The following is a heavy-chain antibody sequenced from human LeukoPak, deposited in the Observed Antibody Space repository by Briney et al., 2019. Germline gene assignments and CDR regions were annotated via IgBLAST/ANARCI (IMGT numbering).Heavy chain of an antibody. V-gene: IGHV3-64*04. J-gene: IGHJ6*02. CDR3: AKGLSGSYSAYYYYGMDV. CDR1: GFTFSSYA. Sequence: GGSLRLSCSASGFTFSSYALHWVRQAPGKGLEYVSAISSNGGSTYYADSVKGRFTISRDNSKNTLYLQMNSLRAEDTAVYYCAKGLSGSYSAYYYYGMDVWGQGTTVTVSS. D-gene: IGHD1-26*01. CDR2: ISSNGGST.